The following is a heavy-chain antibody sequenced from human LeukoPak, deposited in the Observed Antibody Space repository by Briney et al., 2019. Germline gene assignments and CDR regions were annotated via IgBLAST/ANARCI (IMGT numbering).Heavy chain of an antibody. CDR3: ARAGFYNNNRYWFDS. Sequence: GGSLRLSCAASGFTSNNYYMGWVRQAPGKGLEWVANIRQDGGDRNYVDSVKGRLTISRDNVKNLMFLQMNSLRVEDTAVYYCARAGFYNNNRYWFDSWGQGTLVTVSS. V-gene: IGHV3-7*03. J-gene: IGHJ5*01. CDR1: GFTSNNYY. D-gene: IGHD1-14*01. CDR2: IRQDGGDR.